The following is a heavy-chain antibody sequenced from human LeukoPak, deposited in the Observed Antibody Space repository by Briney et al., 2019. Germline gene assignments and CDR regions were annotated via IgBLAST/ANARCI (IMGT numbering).Heavy chain of an antibody. Sequence: GGSLRLSFAASGFTFSSYAMSWVRQAPGKGLEWVSAISGSGGSTYYADSVKGRFTISRDNSKNTLYLQMNSLRAEDTAVYYCAKMIRPLGGGAARTFDYWGQGTLVTVSS. CDR2: ISGSGGST. J-gene: IGHJ4*02. CDR1: GFTFSSYA. CDR3: AKMIRPLGGGAARTFDY. V-gene: IGHV3-23*01. D-gene: IGHD6-6*01.